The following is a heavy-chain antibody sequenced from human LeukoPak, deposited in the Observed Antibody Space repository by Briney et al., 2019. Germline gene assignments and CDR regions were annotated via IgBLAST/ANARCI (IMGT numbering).Heavy chain of an antibody. CDR1: GFTFDAYA. J-gene: IGHJ4*02. Sequence: GGSLRLSCAASGFTFDAYAMHWVRQAPGKGLEWVSLISWDGGSTYYADSVKGRFTISRDNSKNSLYLQMNSLRAEDTALYYCAKDPRIYDSSGYYDYWGQGTLVTVSS. V-gene: IGHV3-43D*03. D-gene: IGHD3-22*01. CDR3: AKDPRIYDSSGYYDY. CDR2: ISWDGGST.